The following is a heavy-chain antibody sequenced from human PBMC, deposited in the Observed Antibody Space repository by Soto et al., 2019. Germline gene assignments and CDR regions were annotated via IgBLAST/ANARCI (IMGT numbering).Heavy chain of an antibody. J-gene: IGHJ5*02. D-gene: IGHD6-25*01. Sequence: SETLSLTCTVSGGSISSRGYYWGWIRQPPGKGLEWIGTIYYSGSTYYNPSLKSRVTISVDTSKNQFSLKLSSVTAADTAVYYCARPHGGSSGWDNWFDPWGQGTLVTVSS. CDR2: IYYSGST. CDR3: ARPHGGSSGWDNWFDP. V-gene: IGHV4-39*07. CDR1: GGSISSRGYY.